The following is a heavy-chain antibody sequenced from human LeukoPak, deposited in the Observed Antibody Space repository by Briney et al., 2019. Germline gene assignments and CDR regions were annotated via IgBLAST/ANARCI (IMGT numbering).Heavy chain of an antibody. V-gene: IGHV3-23*01. J-gene: IGHJ4*02. Sequence: GGSLRLSCAASGFTFSSYAMSWVRQAPGKGLEWVSAISGSGGSTYYADSVKGRFTISRDNSKNTLYLQMNSLRAEDTAVYYCAREGMLMGATTTRDDYWGQGTLVTVSS. CDR2: ISGSGGST. CDR3: AREGMLMGATTTRDDY. D-gene: IGHD1-26*01. CDR1: GFTFSSYA.